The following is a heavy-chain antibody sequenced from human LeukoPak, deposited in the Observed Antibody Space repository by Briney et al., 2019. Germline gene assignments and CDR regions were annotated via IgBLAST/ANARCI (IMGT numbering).Heavy chain of an antibody. CDR1: VGTFSIYA. J-gene: IGHJ6*02. Sequence: SVKVSCKASVGTFSIYAISWVRQAPGQGREWMGGIIAIFGTANYAQKFQGRVTITADESTRTAYMELSSLRSEDTAVYYCGPANAGTTIYYYYGMDVWGQGPTVTVSS. CDR3: GPANAGTTIYYYYGMDV. V-gene: IGHV1-69*13. CDR2: IIAIFGTA. D-gene: IGHD1-1*01.